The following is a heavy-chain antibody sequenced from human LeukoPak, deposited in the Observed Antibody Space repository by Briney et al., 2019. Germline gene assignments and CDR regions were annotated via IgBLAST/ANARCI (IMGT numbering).Heavy chain of an antibody. Sequence: GGSLRLSCAASGFTFNSYWMNWVRQAPGKGLEWMANINQDGSAEDYVDSVKGRFTISRDNAKNSLYLQMNSLRAEDTAVYYCARDTSRNDLDYWGQGTLVTVSS. CDR1: GFTFNSYW. J-gene: IGHJ4*02. D-gene: IGHD1-1*01. V-gene: IGHV3-7*04. CDR2: INQDGSAE. CDR3: ARDTSRNDLDY.